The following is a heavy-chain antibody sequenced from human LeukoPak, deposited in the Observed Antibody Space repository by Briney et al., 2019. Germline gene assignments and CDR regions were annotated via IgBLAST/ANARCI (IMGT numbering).Heavy chain of an antibody. V-gene: IGHV3-9*01. CDR2: ISWNSGSI. CDR3: AKDLRTRDSSEEHNAFDI. CDR1: GFTFDDYA. J-gene: IGHJ3*02. D-gene: IGHD3-22*01. Sequence: GGSLRLSCATSGFTFDDYAMHWVRQAPGKGLEWVSGISWNSGSIGYADSVKGRFTISRDNAKNSLYLQMNSLRAEDTALYYCAKDLRTRDSSEEHNAFDIWGQGTMVTVSS.